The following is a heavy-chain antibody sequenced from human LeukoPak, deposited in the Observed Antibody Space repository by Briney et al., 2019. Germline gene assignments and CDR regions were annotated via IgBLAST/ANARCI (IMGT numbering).Heavy chain of an antibody. CDR3: ARTLGYCSSTSCYTFDY. Sequence: PGGSLRLSCAASGFTFSSYWMSWVRQAPGKGLEWVANIKQDGSEKYYVDSVKGRFTISRDNAKNSLYLQMNSLRAEDTAVYYFARTLGYCSSTSCYTFDYWGQGTLVTVSS. D-gene: IGHD2-2*02. J-gene: IGHJ4*02. CDR1: GFTFSSYW. V-gene: IGHV3-7*01. CDR2: IKQDGSEK.